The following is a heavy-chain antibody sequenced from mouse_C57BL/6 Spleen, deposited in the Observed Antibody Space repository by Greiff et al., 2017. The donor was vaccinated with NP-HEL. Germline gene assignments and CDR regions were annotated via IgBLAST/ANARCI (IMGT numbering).Heavy chain of an antibody. CDR1: GYTFTSYW. J-gene: IGHJ2*01. CDR3: ARSIYYDYDNYFDY. D-gene: IGHD2-4*01. V-gene: IGHV1-64*01. CDR2: IHPNSGST. Sequence: QVQLKQPGAELVKPGASVKLSCKASGYTFTSYWMHWVKQRPGQGLEWIGMIHPNSGSTNYNEKFKSKATLTVDKSSSTAYMQLSSLTSEDSAVYYCARSIYYDYDNYFDYWGQGTTLTVSS.